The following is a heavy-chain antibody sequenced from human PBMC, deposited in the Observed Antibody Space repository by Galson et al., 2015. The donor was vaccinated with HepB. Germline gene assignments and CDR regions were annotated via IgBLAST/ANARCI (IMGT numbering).Heavy chain of an antibody. CDR2: ISSSSSYI. V-gene: IGHV3-21*01. Sequence: SLRLSCAASGFTFSSYSMNWVRQAPGKGLEWVSSISSSSSYIYYADSVKGRFTISRDNAKNSLYLQMNSLRAEDTAVYYCASSDTSKLGYCSGGSSYSRTFDYWGQGTLVTVSS. CDR1: GFTFSSYS. CDR3: ASSDTSKLGYCSGGSSYSRTFDY. J-gene: IGHJ4*02. D-gene: IGHD2-15*01.